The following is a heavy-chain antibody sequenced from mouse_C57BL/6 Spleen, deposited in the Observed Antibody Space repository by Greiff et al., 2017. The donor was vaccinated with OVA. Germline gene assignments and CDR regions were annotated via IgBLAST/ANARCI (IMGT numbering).Heavy chain of an antibody. Sequence: QVQLQQPGAELVKPGASVKMSCKASGYTFTSYWITWVKQRPGQGLEWIGDIYPGSGSTNYNEKFKSKATLTVDTSSSTAYMQLSSLTSEDSAVYYCAREGGYYGSSYVRYFDYWGQGTTLTVSS. CDR3: AREGGYYGSSYVRYFDY. V-gene: IGHV1-55*01. CDR2: IYPGSGST. D-gene: IGHD1-1*01. J-gene: IGHJ2*01. CDR1: GYTFTSYW.